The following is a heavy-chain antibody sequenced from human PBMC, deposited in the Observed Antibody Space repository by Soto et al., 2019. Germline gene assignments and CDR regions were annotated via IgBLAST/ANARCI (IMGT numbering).Heavy chain of an antibody. D-gene: IGHD1-26*01. CDR3: AKERWDGYGMDG. V-gene: IGHV3-23*01. CDR2: IGGSGGGT. CDR1: GFTFSSYA. Sequence: EVQLLESGGGLVQPGGSLRLSCAASGFTFSSYAMSWVRQAPGKGLEWVSTIGGSGGGTYYADSVKGRFTISRDNSKNTLYLQMNSRRAEDTAVYYWAKERWDGYGMDGWGQGTTVNVSS. J-gene: IGHJ6*02.